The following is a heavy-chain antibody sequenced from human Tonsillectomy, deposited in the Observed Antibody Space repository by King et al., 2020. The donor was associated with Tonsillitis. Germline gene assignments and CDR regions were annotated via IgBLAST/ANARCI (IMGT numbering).Heavy chain of an antibody. Sequence: VQLVESGGGLVQPGGSLRLSCAASGFTFNSYGMNWVRQAPGKGLEWIAYISSSSIFIYYAASVKGRFTISRDNARNSLYLQMSSLRAEDTAVYYCTRNFWRGGTEGCWGQGTLVTVSS. CDR2: ISSSSIFI. J-gene: IGHJ4*02. D-gene: IGHD3-3*01. V-gene: IGHV3-48*01. CDR3: TRNFWRGGTEGC. CDR1: GFTFNSYG.